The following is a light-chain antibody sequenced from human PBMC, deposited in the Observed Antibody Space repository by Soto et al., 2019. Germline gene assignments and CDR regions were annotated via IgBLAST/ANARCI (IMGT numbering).Light chain of an antibody. CDR3: QQYYNWPLT. CDR1: QSVSNN. V-gene: IGKV3-15*01. Sequence: EIVMTQSPATLSVSPGDSATLSCRASQSVSNNLAWYHQKPGQAPRVLIYGASIRATGVPARFSGGGSGTEFTLTISSLQSEDFALFYCQQYYNWPLTFGQGTKVEIK. J-gene: IGKJ1*01. CDR2: GAS.